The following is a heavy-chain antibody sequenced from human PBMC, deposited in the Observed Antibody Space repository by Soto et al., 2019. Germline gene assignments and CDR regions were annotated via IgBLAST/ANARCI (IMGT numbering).Heavy chain of an antibody. CDR2: ISAYNGNT. CDR3: ARDLPPVDY. Sequence: QIQLVQSGAEVKKPGASVKVSCKASGYSFSSYNITWVRQAPGQGLEWMGWISAYNGNTNYAQNLQGRVTMTTDPSTSTAYMELRSLRSDDTAVYYCARDLPPVDYWGQGTLVTVSS. CDR1: GYSFSSYN. V-gene: IGHV1-18*01. J-gene: IGHJ4*02.